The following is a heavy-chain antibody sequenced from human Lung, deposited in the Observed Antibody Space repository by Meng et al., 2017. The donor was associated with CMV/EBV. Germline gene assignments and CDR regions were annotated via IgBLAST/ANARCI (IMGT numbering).Heavy chain of an antibody. J-gene: IGHJ3*02. D-gene: IGHD1/OR15-1a*01. Sequence: ESLKISCTVSGGSVTGSYYWNWLRQPPGKGLEWIGYISYIGSTNYNPSLKSRVTISLDTSKNQFSLKLTSVTAADTAIFYCARDRLEHNAFDMWGQGTMVXVSS. CDR3: ARDRLEHNAFDM. V-gene: IGHV4-61*01. CDR1: GGSVTGSYY. CDR2: ISYIGST.